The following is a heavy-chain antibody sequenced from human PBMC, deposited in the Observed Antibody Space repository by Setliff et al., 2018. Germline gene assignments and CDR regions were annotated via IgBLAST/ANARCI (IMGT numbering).Heavy chain of an antibody. CDR3: ARARNVAARLFDS. CDR2: IYTSWST. D-gene: IGHD6-6*01. CDR1: GDSISSRPFY. V-gene: IGHV4-61*09. J-gene: IGHJ4*02. Sequence: SETLSLTCTVSGDSISSRPFYWGWFRQPAGKELEWIGQIYTSWSTIYNPSLKSRVTILLDTSKNQFSLTLTSVTAADTAVYYCARARNVAARLFDSWGQGTLVTVSS.